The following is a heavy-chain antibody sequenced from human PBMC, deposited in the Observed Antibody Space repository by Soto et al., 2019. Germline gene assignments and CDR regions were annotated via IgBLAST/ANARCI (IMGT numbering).Heavy chain of an antibody. D-gene: IGHD3-10*01. CDR3: ARGGILWFGELACFDY. V-gene: IGHV4-59*01. CDR1: GGSISSYY. Sequence: SETLSLTCTVSGGSISSYYWSWIRQPPGKGLEWIGYIYYSGSTNYNPSLKSRVTISLDTSKNQFSLKLSSVTAADTAVYYCARGGILWFGELACFDYWGQGTLVTVSS. CDR2: IYYSGST. J-gene: IGHJ4*02.